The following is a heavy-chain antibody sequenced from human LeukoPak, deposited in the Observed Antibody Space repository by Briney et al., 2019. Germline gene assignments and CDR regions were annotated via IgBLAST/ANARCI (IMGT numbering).Heavy chain of an antibody. Sequence: GGSLRLSCAASGFTFSSYWMNWARQAPGKGLEWVASINHNGNVNYYVDSVKGRFTISRDNSKNTLFLQMKSLRAEDTAVYYCAKDDRSGGNAGRSEYWGQGTLVTVSS. CDR2: INHNGNVN. V-gene: IGHV3-7*03. J-gene: IGHJ4*02. CDR1: GFTFSSYW. D-gene: IGHD4-23*01. CDR3: AKDDRSGGNAGRSEY.